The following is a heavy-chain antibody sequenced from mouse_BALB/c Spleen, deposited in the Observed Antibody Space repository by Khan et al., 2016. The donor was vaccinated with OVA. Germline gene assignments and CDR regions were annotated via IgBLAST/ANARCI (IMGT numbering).Heavy chain of an antibody. D-gene: IGHD2-4*01. CDR2: ISYSGVT. CDR1: GYSITSGYA. Sequence: VQLKQSGPGLVKPSQSLSLTCTVTGYSITSGYAWNWIRQFPGNKLEWMGYISYSGVTSYTPSLNSRISITRDTSKHQFFLPLNSVTTEDTASYYCARRNYDGYYFDYWGQGTTLTVSS. CDR3: ARRNYDGYYFDY. V-gene: IGHV3-2*02. J-gene: IGHJ2*01.